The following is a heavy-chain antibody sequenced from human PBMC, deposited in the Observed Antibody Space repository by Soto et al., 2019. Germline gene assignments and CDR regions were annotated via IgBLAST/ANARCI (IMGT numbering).Heavy chain of an antibody. CDR2: IYYSGST. Sequence: QVQLQESGPGLVKPSQTLSLTCTVSGGSISSGDYYWSWIRQPPGKGLEWIGYIYYSGSTYYNPSLKSRVTISVDTSKNQFSLKLSSVTAADTAVYYCARDLAKLREKNWFDPWGQGTLVTVSS. CDR3: ARDLAKLREKNWFDP. D-gene: IGHD1-7*01. J-gene: IGHJ5*02. CDR1: GGSISSGDYY. V-gene: IGHV4-30-4*01.